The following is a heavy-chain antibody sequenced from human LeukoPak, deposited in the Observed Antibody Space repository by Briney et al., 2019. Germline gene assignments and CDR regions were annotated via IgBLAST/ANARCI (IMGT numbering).Heavy chain of an antibody. V-gene: IGHV4-4*02. J-gene: IGHJ3*02. CDR1: GXSISSSNW. Sequence: SETLSLTCAVSGXSISSSNWWSWVRQPPGKGLEWIGEIYHSGITNYKPSLKSRVTISVDKSKNQFSLNLSSVTAADTAVYYCARVGQQHLVRVFDIWGQGTMVTVSS. CDR3: ARVGQQHLVRVFDI. CDR2: IYHSGIT. D-gene: IGHD1-26*01.